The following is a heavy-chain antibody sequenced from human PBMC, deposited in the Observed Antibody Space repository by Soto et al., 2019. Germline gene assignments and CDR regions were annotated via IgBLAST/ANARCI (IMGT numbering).Heavy chain of an antibody. CDR2: IDPSDSYT. V-gene: IGHV5-10-1*01. CDR1: GYSFTSYW. J-gene: IGHJ6*02. Sequence: GDSLKISCKGSGYSFTSYWISWVRQMPGKGLEWMGRIDPSDSYTNYSPSFQGHVTISADKSISTAYLQWSSLKASDTAMYYCARQEYCSGGSCSTEEPYYYYYFGMDVWGQGTTVTVSS. D-gene: IGHD2-15*01. CDR3: ARQEYCSGGSCSTEEPYYYYYFGMDV.